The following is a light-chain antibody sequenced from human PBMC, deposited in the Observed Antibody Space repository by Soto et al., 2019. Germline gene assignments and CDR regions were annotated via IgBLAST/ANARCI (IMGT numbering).Light chain of an antibody. CDR2: DVS. CDR3: SSYRGSNTVV. Sequence: QSALTQPASGSGSPGQSITISCTGTNNDVGGYNHVSWYQQHPGKAPKLIIYDVSNRPSGVSDRFSGSKSGNTASLTISGLQAEDEGDYHCSSYRGSNTVVFGGGTKLTVL. V-gene: IGLV2-14*01. J-gene: IGLJ2*01. CDR1: NNDVGGYNH.